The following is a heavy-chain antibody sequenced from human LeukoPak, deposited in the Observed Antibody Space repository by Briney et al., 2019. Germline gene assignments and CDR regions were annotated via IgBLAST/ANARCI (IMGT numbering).Heavy chain of an antibody. CDR2: IIPIFGTA. CDR3: ARGVLVGRDCTNGVCSPSYYYYYMDV. Sequence: HWASVKVSCKASGGTFSSYAISWVRQAPGQGLEWMGGIIPIFGTANYAQKFQGRVTITTDESTSTAYMELSSLRSEDTAVYYCARGVLVGRDCTNGVCSPSYYYYYMDVWGKGTTVTVSS. CDR1: GGTFSSYA. V-gene: IGHV1-69*05. D-gene: IGHD2-8*01. J-gene: IGHJ6*03.